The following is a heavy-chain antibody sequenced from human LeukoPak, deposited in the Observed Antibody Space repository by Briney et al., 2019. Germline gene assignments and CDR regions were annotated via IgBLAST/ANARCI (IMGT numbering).Heavy chain of an antibody. V-gene: IGHV3-30*18. CDR1: GFTFSRFG. CDR2: ISSDGTNK. Sequence: GRSLRLSCAASGFTFSRFGMYWVRQAPGKGLEWVAVISSDGTNKYYADSVKGRFTISRDNSKNTLYLQMNSLRAEDTAVYYCAKDPIAVAGNNYYRMDVWGQGTTVSVSS. D-gene: IGHD6-19*01. J-gene: IGHJ6*02. CDR3: AKDPIAVAGNNYYRMDV.